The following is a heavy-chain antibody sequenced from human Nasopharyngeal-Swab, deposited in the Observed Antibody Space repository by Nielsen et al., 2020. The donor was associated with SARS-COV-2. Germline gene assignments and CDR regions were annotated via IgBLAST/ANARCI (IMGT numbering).Heavy chain of an antibody. V-gene: IGHV3-33*01. Sequence: GESLKISCAASGFTFSSYGMHWVRQAPGKGLEWVAVIWYDGSNKYYADSAKGRFTISRDNSKNTLYLQMNSLRAEDTAVYYCARAWGTMGPAFDYWGQGTLVTVSS. J-gene: IGHJ4*02. D-gene: IGHD3-10*01. CDR1: GFTFSSYG. CDR3: ARAWGTMGPAFDY. CDR2: IWYDGSNK.